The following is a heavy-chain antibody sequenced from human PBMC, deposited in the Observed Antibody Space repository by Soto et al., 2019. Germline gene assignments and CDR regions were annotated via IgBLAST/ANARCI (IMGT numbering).Heavy chain of an antibody. CDR3: AKDKISSSWYQGRVKVFDY. D-gene: IGHD6-13*01. Sequence: EVQLLESGGGLEQPGGSLRLSCAASGFTFSSYAMSWVRQAPGKGLEWVSAISGSGGSTYYADSVKGRFTISRDNSKNTLYLQMNSLRAEDTAVYYCAKDKISSSWYQGRVKVFDYWGQGTLVTVSS. CDR2: ISGSGGST. J-gene: IGHJ4*02. CDR1: GFTFSSYA. V-gene: IGHV3-23*01.